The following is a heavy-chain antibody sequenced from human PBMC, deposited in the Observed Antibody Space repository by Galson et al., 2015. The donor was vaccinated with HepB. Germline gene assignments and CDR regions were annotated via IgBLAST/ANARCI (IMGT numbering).Heavy chain of an antibody. V-gene: IGHV3-74*01. J-gene: IGHJ4*02. CDR3: VPTVLTPLFDY. D-gene: IGHD4-17*01. CDR2: INSDGSST. CDR1: GFTFSTSW. Sequence: SLRLSCAASGFTFSTSWMHWVRQAPGKGLVWVSRINSDGSSTRYADFVKGRFTISRDNAKNTLYLQMNSLGADDTAVYYCVPTVLTPLFDYWGQGTLVTVSS.